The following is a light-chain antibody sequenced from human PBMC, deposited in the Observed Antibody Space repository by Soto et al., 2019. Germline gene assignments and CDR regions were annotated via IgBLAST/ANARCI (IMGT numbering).Light chain of an antibody. V-gene: IGKV3-20*01. Sequence: ERVMTQSPATLSVSPGERATLSCRASQSVGGDLAWYQQKPGQAPRLLIYGASSRAPGIPDRFSGSGSGTDSTLTISRLEPEDFAVYYCQQYGSSLFTFGPGTKVDIK. CDR3: QQYGSSLFT. CDR2: GAS. CDR1: QSVGGD. J-gene: IGKJ3*01.